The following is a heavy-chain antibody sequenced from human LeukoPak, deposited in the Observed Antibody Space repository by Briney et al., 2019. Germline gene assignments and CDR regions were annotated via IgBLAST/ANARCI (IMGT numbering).Heavy chain of an antibody. CDR2: INHSGST. CDR3: ARDRALYSSGWYVPRGYYMDV. D-gene: IGHD6-19*01. V-gene: IGHV4-34*01. J-gene: IGHJ6*03. CDR1: GGSFSGYY. Sequence: SETLSLTCAVYGGSFSGYYWSWIRQPPGKGLEWIGEINHSGSTNYNPSLKSRVTISVDTSKNQFSLKLSSVTAADTAVYYCARDRALYSSGWYVPRGYYMDVWGKGTTVTVSS.